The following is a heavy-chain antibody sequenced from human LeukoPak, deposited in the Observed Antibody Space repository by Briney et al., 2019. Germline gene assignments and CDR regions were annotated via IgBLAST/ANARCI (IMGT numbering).Heavy chain of an antibody. CDR2: IGFSTNNV. CDR3: AKDNGNGWLGEFAFEY. V-gene: IGHV3-9*01. J-gene: IGHJ4*02. Sequence: PGGSLRLSCVASGFTFDYSAFHWVRQAPGKGLEWVSGIGFSTNNVDYADSVRGRFTISRDNTKNSLDLQMDSLRAEDTAFYYCAKDNGNGWLGEFAFEYWGQGILVTVSS. CDR1: GFTFDYSA. D-gene: IGHD3-10*01.